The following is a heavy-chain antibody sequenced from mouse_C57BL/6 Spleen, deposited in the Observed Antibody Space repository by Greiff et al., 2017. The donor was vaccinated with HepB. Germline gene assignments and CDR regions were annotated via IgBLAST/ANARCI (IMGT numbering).Heavy chain of an antibody. J-gene: IGHJ2*01. V-gene: IGHV1-55*01. D-gene: IGHD2-5*01. Sequence: VKLQQPGAELVKPGASVKMSCKASGYTFTSYWITWVKQRPGQGLEWIGDIYPGSGSTNYNEKFKSKATLTVDTSSSTAYMQLSSLTSEDSAVYYCARDYSNYVPFDYWGQGTTLTVSS. CDR1: GYTFTSYW. CDR2: IYPGSGST. CDR3: ARDYSNYVPFDY.